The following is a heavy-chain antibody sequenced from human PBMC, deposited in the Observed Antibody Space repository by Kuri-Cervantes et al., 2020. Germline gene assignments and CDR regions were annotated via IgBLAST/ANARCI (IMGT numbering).Heavy chain of an antibody. D-gene: IGHD3-22*01. J-gene: IGHJ4*02. CDR3: ARAAYPYYYDSSGSIGY. V-gene: IGHV1-8*02. CDR1: AYSFTSYA. CDR2: INPNSGGT. Sequence: ASVKVSCKASAYSFTSYAMHWVRQAPGQGLEWMGWINPNSGGTNYAQKFQGRVTMTRNTSISTAYMELSSLRSEDTAVYYCARAAYPYYYDSSGSIGYWGQGTLVTVSS.